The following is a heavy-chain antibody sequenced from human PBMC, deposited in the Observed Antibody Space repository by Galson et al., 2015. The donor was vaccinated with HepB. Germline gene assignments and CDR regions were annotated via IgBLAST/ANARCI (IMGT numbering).Heavy chain of an antibody. D-gene: IGHD2-21*02. CDR3: ARDCISSAVVRGGDCYSGDAFDI. CDR2: MKQDGSGK. J-gene: IGHJ3*02. Sequence: SLRLSCAASGFTFSSYCMSWVRQAPGKGLEWVANMKQDGSGKYYVDSVKGRFTISRDNAKNSLYLQMNSLRAEDTAVYYCARDCISSAVVRGGDCYSGDAFDIWGQGTMVTVSS. CDR1: GFTFSSYC. V-gene: IGHV3-7*03.